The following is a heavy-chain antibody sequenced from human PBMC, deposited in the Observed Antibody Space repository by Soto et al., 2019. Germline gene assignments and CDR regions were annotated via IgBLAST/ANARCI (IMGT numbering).Heavy chain of an antibody. J-gene: IGHJ6*02. D-gene: IGHD4-17*01. Sequence: SETLSLTCTVSGGSISSGGYYWSWIRQHPGKGLEWIGYIYYSGSTYYNPSLKSRVTISVDTSKNQFSLKLSSVTAADTAVYYCARELAGPPGGDYRPYYYYGMDVWGQGTTVTVSS. CDR1: GGSISSGGYY. CDR2: IYYSGST. CDR3: ARELAGPPGGDYRPYYYYGMDV. V-gene: IGHV4-31*03.